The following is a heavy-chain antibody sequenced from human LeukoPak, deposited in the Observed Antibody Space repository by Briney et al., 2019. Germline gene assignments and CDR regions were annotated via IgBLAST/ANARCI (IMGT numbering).Heavy chain of an antibody. CDR1: GGSISSYY. CDR2: IYYSGST. J-gene: IGHJ4*02. Sequence: SETLSLTCTVSGGSISSYYWSWIRQTPGKGLEWIGYIYYSGSTNYNPSLKSRVTISVDTSKNQFSLKLSSVTAADTAVYYCARAAYCGGDCYWLDYWGQGTLVTVSS. V-gene: IGHV4-59*01. D-gene: IGHD2-21*02. CDR3: ARAAYCGGDCYWLDY.